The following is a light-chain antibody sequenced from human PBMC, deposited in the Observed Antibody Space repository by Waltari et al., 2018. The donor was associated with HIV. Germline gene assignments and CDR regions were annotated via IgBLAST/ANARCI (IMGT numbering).Light chain of an antibody. J-gene: IGLJ3*02. V-gene: IGLV1-44*01. CDR2: SNI. CDR1: SSNFGSTT. CDR3: AAWDDSLNGLWV. Sequence: QSVLTQPPSASGTPGQRVTISCSGSSSNFGSTTVHWYQQLPGTAPKLLIYSNIQRPSGVPDRFSGSKSGTSASLAISGLQSDDEADYYCAAWDDSLNGLWVFGGGTKLTVL.